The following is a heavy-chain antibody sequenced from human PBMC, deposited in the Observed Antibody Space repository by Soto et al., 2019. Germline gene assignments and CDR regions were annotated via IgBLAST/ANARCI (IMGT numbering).Heavy chain of an antibody. CDR1: NTSMTNYY. V-gene: IGHV4-59*01. J-gene: IGHJ4*02. D-gene: IGHD6-19*01. CDR3: ARGRPTRYSSGWPLFDY. Sequence: SETLSLTCTVSNTSMTNYYWNWIRQPPGKGLEWIAYIHSSGGSNYVPSLRSRATASVDTSNNQFSLRLTSMTAADTAVYYCARGRPTRYSSGWPLFDYWGQGALVTVSS. CDR2: IHSSGGS.